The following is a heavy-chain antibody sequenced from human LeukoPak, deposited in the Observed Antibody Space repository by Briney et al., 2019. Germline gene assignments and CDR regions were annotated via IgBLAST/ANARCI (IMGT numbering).Heavy chain of an antibody. J-gene: IGHJ4*02. CDR1: GYTFPSYF. Sequence: ASVKVSCKASGYTFPSYFMHWVRQAPGQGLEWMGIINPTGGSTTYAQKFQGRVTMTRDTSTSTVYMELSSLRSDDTAVYYCARTAARRFDYWGQGTLVTVST. V-gene: IGHV1-46*01. CDR2: INPTGGST. CDR3: ARTAARRFDY. D-gene: IGHD6-6*01.